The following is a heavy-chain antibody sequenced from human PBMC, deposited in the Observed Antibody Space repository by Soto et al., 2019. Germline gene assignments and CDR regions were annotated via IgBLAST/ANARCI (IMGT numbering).Heavy chain of an antibody. V-gene: IGHV1-2*02. CDR1: GDTFTSSY. Sequence: DSVKGSCKASGDTFTSSYVHWVRQAPGQGLEWMGWINPNSGSTNYAQKFQGRVTMTRATSISTAYMELSRMRSADTAVYYCASVLSFLVHGAHLDVHAFWGQGTMVP. CDR3: ASVLSFLVHGAHLDVHAF. D-gene: IGHD3-10*02. J-gene: IGHJ3*01. CDR2: INPNSGST.